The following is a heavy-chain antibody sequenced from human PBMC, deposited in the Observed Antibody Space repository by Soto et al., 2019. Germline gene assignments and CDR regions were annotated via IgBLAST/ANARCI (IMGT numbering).Heavy chain of an antibody. D-gene: IGHD3-3*01. CDR2: ISGGGGNV. CDR3: AKDFERSAFDH. CDR1: GFSFSKYK. V-gene: IGHV3-23*01. J-gene: IGHJ4*02. Sequence: GGSLRLSCAASGFSFSKYKMNWVRQAPGKGLEWVSMISGGGGNVYYADAVKGRFTVSRDNYRDIVYLEMSSLTGDDAAVYYCAKDFERSAFDHWGQGTPVTV.